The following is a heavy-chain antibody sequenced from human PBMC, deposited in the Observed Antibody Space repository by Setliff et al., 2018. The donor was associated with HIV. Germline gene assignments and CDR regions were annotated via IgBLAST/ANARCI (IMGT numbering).Heavy chain of an antibody. CDR1: GGSISSGSYY. D-gene: IGHD6-13*01. V-gene: IGHV4-61*02. CDR3: ARHAAAAPFRY. J-gene: IGHJ4*02. CDR2: IYSGGST. Sequence: SETLSLTCTVSGGSISSGSYYWSWIRQPAGKGLEWIGRIYSGGSTDFNPSLKSRLTISVDTSKNQFSLRLRSVTAADTAVYFCARHAAAAPFRYWGQGTLVTVSS.